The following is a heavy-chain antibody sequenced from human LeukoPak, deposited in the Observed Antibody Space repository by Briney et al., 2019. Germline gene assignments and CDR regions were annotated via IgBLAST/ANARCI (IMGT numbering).Heavy chain of an antibody. J-gene: IGHJ4*02. V-gene: IGHV1-18*01. CDR1: GYTFTNYG. CDR3: ATEGGWAPTDYGENVY. D-gene: IGHD4-17*01. Sequence: ASVKVSCKASGYTFTNYGINWVRQAPGQGLEWMGWISTYKGNTNYAQRLQGRVTMTTDTSTSTAYMELRSLRSDDTAVYYCATEGGWAPTDYGENVYWGEGSLLRVSS. CDR2: ISTYKGNT.